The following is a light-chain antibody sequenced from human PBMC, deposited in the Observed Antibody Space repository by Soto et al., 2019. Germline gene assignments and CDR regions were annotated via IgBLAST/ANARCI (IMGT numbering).Light chain of an antibody. CDR3: SSYTSSSTLYVV. CDR1: SSDVGGYNY. J-gene: IGLJ2*01. CDR2: DVS. Sequence: QSALTQPASVSGSPGQSITISCTGTSSDVGGYNYVSWYQQHPGKAPKLMIYDVSNRPSGVSNRFSGSKSGNTASLTISGLQDEEDADYYCSSYTSSSTLYVVFGGGTKLTVL. V-gene: IGLV2-14*01.